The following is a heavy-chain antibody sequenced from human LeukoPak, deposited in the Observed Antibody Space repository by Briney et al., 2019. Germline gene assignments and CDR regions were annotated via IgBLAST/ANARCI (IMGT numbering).Heavy chain of an antibody. D-gene: IGHD4-17*01. CDR1: GFTFRNYA. Sequence: PGGSLRLSCAASGFTFRNYAMNWVREAPGTRLGWGSSISGSSGSTYYADSVKGRFTISRDNSKNTLYLQMNSLRAEDTALYYCAKAAYGDSFNWFDPWGQGTLVTVSS. CDR2: ISGSSGST. V-gene: IGHV3-23*01. J-gene: IGHJ5*02. CDR3: AKAAYGDSFNWFDP.